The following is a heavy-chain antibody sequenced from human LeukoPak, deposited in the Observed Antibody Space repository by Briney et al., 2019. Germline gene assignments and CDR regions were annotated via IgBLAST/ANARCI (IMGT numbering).Heavy chain of an antibody. D-gene: IGHD6-6*01. Sequence: PSETLSLTCTVSGGSISSYYWSWIRQPAGKGLEWIGRIYTSGSTNYNPSLKSRVTMSVDTSKNQFSLKLSSVTAADTAVYYCARDYQSSSPTYYYYYMDVWGKGTTVIVSS. CDR2: IYTSGST. CDR3: ARDYQSSSPTYYYYYMDV. V-gene: IGHV4-4*07. J-gene: IGHJ6*03. CDR1: GGSISSYY.